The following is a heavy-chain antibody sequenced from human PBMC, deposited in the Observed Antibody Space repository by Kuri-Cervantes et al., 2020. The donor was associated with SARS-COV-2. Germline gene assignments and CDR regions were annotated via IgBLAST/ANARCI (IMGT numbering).Heavy chain of an antibody. CDR3: ARAGIGWFGPTGADDAFDI. D-gene: IGHD3-10*01. CDR1: GGSFSAYY. CDR2: INHSGST. V-gene: IGHV4-34*01. J-gene: IGHJ3*02. Sequence: ESLKISCAVYGGSFSAYYWSWIRQPPGKGLEWIGEINHSGSTNYNPSLKSRVTISVDTSKNQFSLKLSSVTAVDTAVYYCARAGIGWFGPTGADDAFDIWGQGTMVTVSS.